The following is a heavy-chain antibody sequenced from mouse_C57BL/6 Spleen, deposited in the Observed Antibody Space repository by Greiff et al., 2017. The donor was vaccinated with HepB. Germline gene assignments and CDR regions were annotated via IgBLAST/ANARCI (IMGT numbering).Heavy chain of an antibody. CDR1: GYTFTDYN. V-gene: IGHV1-18*01. CDR2: INPNNGGT. J-gene: IGHJ2*01. Sequence: VQLQQSGPELVKPGASVKIPCKASGYTFTDYNMDWVKQSHGKSLEWIGDINPNNGGTIYNQKFKGKATLTVNKSSSTAYMELRSLPSEDTAVYYCARWSTVVSYFDYWGQGTTLTVSS. D-gene: IGHD1-1*01. CDR3: ARWSTVVSYFDY.